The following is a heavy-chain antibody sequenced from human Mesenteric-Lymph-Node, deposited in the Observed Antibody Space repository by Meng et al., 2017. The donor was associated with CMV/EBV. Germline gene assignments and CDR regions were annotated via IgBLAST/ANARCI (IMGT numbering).Heavy chain of an antibody. D-gene: IGHD3-3*01. V-gene: IGHV1-69*05. J-gene: IGHJ6*02. Sequence: SVKVSCKASGYSFTNYDIHWVRQAPGQGLEWMGGIIPIFGTANYAQKFQGRVTITTDESTSTAYMELSSLRSEDTAVYYCARGITIFGVVNPGDYYGMDVWGQGTTVTVSS. CDR1: GYSFTNYD. CDR3: ARGITIFGVVNPGDYYGMDV. CDR2: IIPIFGTA.